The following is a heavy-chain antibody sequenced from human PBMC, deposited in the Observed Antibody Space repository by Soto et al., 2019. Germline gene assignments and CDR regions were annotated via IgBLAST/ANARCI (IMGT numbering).Heavy chain of an antibody. V-gene: IGHV3-53*01. CDR1: GFTVSGKKY. Sequence: GGSLRLSCAAFGFTVSGKKYVAWVRQAPGKGLEWVSALYDLDGTYYADSVKGRFTTSSDSSRTTVYLQMNSLRPDDTAVYSCATWHLQEHAYDIWGQGTIFTVSS. CDR3: ATWHLQEHAYDI. CDR2: LYDLDGT. J-gene: IGHJ3*02. D-gene: IGHD1-1*01.